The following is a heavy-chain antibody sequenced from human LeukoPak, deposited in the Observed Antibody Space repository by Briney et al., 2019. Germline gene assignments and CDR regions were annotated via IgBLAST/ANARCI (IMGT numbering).Heavy chain of an antibody. J-gene: IGHJ4*02. D-gene: IGHD2-21*02. CDR3: AKEACAGDCHRDYFDY. CDR2: ISYDGSTK. V-gene: IGHV3-30*18. Sequence: GGSLRLSCAASGFTFSSYSIHWVRQAPGKGLEWVAVISYDGSTKYYADSVKGRFTISRDNSKNTLYLQMNSLRAEDTALYYCAKEACAGDCHRDYFDYWGQGTLVTVSS. CDR1: GFTFSSYS.